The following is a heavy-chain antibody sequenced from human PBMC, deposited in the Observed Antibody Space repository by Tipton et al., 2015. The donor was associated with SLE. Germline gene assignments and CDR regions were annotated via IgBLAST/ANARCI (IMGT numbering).Heavy chain of an antibody. CDR1: GFTFSSYS. V-gene: IGHV3-33*08. J-gene: IGHJ4*02. Sequence: RSLRLSCAASGFTFSSYSMNWVRQAPGKGLEWVAVIWYDGSNKYYADSVKGRFTISRDNSKNTLYLQMNSLRAEDTAVYYCARENGIASKTHFDYWGQGTLVTVSS. CDR2: IWYDGSNK. D-gene: IGHD6-13*01. CDR3: ARENGIASKTHFDY.